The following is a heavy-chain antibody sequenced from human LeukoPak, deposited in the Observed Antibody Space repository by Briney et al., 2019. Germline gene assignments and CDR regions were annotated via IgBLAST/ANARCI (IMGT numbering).Heavy chain of an antibody. J-gene: IGHJ4*02. Sequence: GGSLRLSCAASGFTFSGSALHWVREASGRGLEWVGRIRSTANGYATAYAASVKGRFTISRDDSKNTAYLQMDSLKTEDTAVYYCTGNYYGSGSYADFDYWGQGTLVTVSS. CDR3: TGNYYGSGSYADFDY. D-gene: IGHD3-10*01. V-gene: IGHV3-73*01. CDR1: GFTFSGSA. CDR2: IRSTANGYAT.